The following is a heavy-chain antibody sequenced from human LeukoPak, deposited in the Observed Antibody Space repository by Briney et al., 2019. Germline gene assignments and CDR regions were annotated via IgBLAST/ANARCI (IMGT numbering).Heavy chain of an antibody. D-gene: IGHD6-19*01. V-gene: IGHV5-51*01. Sequence: GESLKISCKVSGYRFSTYWIGWVRQMPGKGLEWMGMIYPGDSDTRYSPSFQGQVTFSADKSISTAYLQWSSLKASDTAMYYCARQEQWLGFDYWGQGTLVTVSS. CDR3: ARQEQWLGFDY. CDR2: IYPGDSDT. J-gene: IGHJ4*02. CDR1: GYRFSTYW.